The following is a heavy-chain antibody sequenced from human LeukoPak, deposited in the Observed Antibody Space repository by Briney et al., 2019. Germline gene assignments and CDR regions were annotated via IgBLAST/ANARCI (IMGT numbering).Heavy chain of an antibody. Sequence: ASVKVSCKASGGTFSSYTISWVRQAPGQGLEWMGRIIPILGIPNYAQKFQGRVTITADKSTSTAYMELSSLRSEDTAVYYCAREYCSSTSCSYYFDYWGQGTLVTVSS. CDR1: GGTFSSYT. D-gene: IGHD2-2*01. CDR3: AREYCSSTSCSYYFDY. J-gene: IGHJ4*02. CDR2: IIPILGIP. V-gene: IGHV1-69*04.